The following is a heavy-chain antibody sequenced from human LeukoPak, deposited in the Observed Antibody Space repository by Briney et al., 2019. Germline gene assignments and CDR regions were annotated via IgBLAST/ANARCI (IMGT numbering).Heavy chain of an antibody. J-gene: IGHJ4*02. D-gene: IGHD3-16*02. CDR2: INHSGST. CDR1: GESFSGCY. Sequence: SETLSLTCAVYGESFSGCYWSWIRQPPGKGLEWIGEINHSGSTNYNPSLKSRVTISVDTSKNQFSLKLSSVTAADTAVYYCARRYYDYVWGSYRYFDYWGQGTLVTVSS. CDR3: ARRYYDYVWGSYRYFDY. V-gene: IGHV4-34*01.